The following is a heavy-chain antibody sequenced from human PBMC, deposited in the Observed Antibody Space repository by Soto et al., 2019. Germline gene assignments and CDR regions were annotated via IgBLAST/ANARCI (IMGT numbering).Heavy chain of an antibody. V-gene: IGHV1-8*01. J-gene: IGHJ5*02. CDR3: ARERSAAGTGWFDP. D-gene: IGHD6-13*01. Sequence: ASVKVSCKASGYTFTSYDINWVRQATGQGLEWMGWMNPNSGNTGYAQKFQGRVTMTRNTSISTAYMELSSLRSEDTAVYYCARERSAAGTGWFDPWGQGTLVSVSS. CDR1: GYTFTSYD. CDR2: MNPNSGNT.